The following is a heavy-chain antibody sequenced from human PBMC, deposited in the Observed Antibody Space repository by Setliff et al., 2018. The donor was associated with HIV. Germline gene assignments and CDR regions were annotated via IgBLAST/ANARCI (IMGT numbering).Heavy chain of an antibody. Sequence: SETLSLTCTVSGGSIMSDGYYWNWIRQHPGKGLEWIGYIYNRGHTYYNPSLKSRVTTSVDTSQNQFSLKLSSVTVADTAIYYCAVMFLYGSGSKSNFDYWGKGTLVTVSS. J-gene: IGHJ4*02. D-gene: IGHD3-10*01. CDR3: AVMFLYGSGSKSNFDY. V-gene: IGHV4-31*03. CDR2: IYNRGHT. CDR1: GGSIMSDGYY.